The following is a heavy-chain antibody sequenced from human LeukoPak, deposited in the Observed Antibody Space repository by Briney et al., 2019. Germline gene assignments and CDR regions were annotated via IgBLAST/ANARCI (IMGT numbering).Heavy chain of an antibody. J-gene: IGHJ4*02. V-gene: IGHV4-34*01. CDR3: ARGRYDFWSGYYGF. CDR1: GGSLSNNY. CDR2: IIHSGST. D-gene: IGHD3-3*01. Sequence: PSETLSLTCALSGGSLSNNYWSWIRQPPGKGLDWIGEIIHSGSTNYNPSLKSRVTISVDTSMNQVSLKLHSVTAADTAVYYCARGRYDFWSGYYGFWGQGTLVTVSS.